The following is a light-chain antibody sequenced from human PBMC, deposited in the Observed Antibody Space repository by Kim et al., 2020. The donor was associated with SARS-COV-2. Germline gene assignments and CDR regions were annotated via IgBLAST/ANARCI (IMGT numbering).Light chain of an antibody. Sequence: NFMLTQPHSVSESPGKTVTISCTRSSGSSASNYVQWYQQRPGSAPTAVIYENNRRPSGVPDRFSGSIDSSSSSASLSISGLKTEDEADYYCQSYDSGIWVFGGVTQLTVL. CDR3: QSYDSGIWV. J-gene: IGLJ3*02. CDR1: SGSSASNY. CDR2: ENN. V-gene: IGLV6-57*03.